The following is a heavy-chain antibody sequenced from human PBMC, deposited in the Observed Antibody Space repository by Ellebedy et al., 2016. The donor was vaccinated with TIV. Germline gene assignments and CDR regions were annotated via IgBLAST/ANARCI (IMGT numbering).Heavy chain of an antibody. CDR1: GYTFTSYD. V-gene: IGHV1-8*01. D-gene: IGHD3-10*01. CDR3: ARAGWITIRFDP. CDR2: MNPNSGNT. J-gene: IGHJ5*02. Sequence: ASVKVSCXASGYTFTSYDINWVRQATGQGLEWMGWMNPNSGNTGYAQKFQGRVTMTRNTSISTAYMELSSLRSEDTAVYYCARAGWITIRFDPWGQGTLVTVSS.